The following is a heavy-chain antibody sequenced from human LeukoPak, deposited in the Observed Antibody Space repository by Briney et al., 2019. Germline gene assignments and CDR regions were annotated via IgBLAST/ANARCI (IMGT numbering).Heavy chain of an antibody. Sequence: PGGSLRLSCAASGFTFSSYGMHWVRQAPGKGLEWVAVISYDGSNKYYADSVKGRFTISRDNSKNTLYLQMNSLRAEDTAVYYCARGRSSTSPYYYYYGMDVWGQGTTVTVPS. CDR3: ARGRSSTSPYYYYYGMDV. V-gene: IGHV3-30-3*01. CDR2: ISYDGSNK. CDR1: GFTFSSYG. J-gene: IGHJ6*02. D-gene: IGHD2-2*01.